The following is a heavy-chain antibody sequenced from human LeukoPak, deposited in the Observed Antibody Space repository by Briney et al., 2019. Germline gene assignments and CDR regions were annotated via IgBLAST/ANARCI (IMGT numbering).Heavy chain of an antibody. CDR1: GGSISSGGYS. J-gene: IGHJ4*02. V-gene: IGHV4-30-2*01. Sequence: PSETLSLTCTFSGGSISSGGYSWSWLRQPPGKGLEWIGYIYHSGSTYYNPSLKSRVTISVDRSKNQFSLKLSSVTAADTAVYYCARGIAAWQNPLDYWGQGTLVTVSS. CDR2: IYHSGST. D-gene: IGHD6-13*01. CDR3: ARGIAAWQNPLDY.